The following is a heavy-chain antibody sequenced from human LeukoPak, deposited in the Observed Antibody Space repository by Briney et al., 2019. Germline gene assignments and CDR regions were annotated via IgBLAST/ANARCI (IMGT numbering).Heavy chain of an antibody. CDR3: ARWTGVIDS. V-gene: IGHV3-66*01. CDR1: GLSVGTNS. Sequence: GGSLRLSCAASGLSVGTNSMNWVRQAPGKGLEWVSVIYTNETTYYAASVKGRFSISRDSSTNTLYLQMDSLRAEDTAVYYCARWTGVIDSWGQGTLVTVSS. D-gene: IGHD2-21*01. CDR2: IYTNETT. J-gene: IGHJ4*02.